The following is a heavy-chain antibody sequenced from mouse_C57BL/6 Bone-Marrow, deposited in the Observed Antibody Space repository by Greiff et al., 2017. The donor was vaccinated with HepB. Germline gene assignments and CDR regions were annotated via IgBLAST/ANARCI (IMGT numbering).Heavy chain of an antibody. J-gene: IGHJ1*03. CDR1: GYTFTDYY. D-gene: IGHD2-14*01. CDR3: AREVFV. V-gene: IGHV1-26*01. Sequence: EVKLQQSGPELVKPGASVKISCKASGYTFTDYYMNWVKQSHGKSLEWIGDINPNNGGTSYNQKFKGKATLTVDKSSSTAYMELRSLTSEDSAVYYCAREVFVWGTGTTVTVSS. CDR2: INPNNGGT.